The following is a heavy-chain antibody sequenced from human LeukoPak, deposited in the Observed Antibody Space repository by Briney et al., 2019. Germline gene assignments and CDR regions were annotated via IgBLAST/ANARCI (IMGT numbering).Heavy chain of an antibody. V-gene: IGHV3-7*03. CDR3: ARLRTFDY. Sequence: GGSLRLSCAASGYTFSNYWMSWVRQAPGKGLEWVANIKQDGSEKYYVGSVKGRFTISRDNADNSLYLQMNSLRAEDTAVYYCARLRTFDYWGQGTLVTVSS. D-gene: IGHD1-14*01. CDR1: GYTFSNYW. CDR2: IKQDGSEK. J-gene: IGHJ4*02.